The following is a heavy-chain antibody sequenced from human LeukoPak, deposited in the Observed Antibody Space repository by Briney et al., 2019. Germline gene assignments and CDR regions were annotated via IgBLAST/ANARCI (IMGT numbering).Heavy chain of an antibody. D-gene: IGHD3-22*01. Sequence: ASVKVSCKASGYTFTSYDINWVRQATGQGLEWMGWMNPNSGNTGYAQKFQGGVTMTRNTSISTAYMELSSLRSEDTAVYYCARAPGSSGYYSFDYWGQGTLVTVSS. CDR3: ARAPGSSGYYSFDY. V-gene: IGHV1-8*01. CDR1: GYTFTSYD. J-gene: IGHJ4*02. CDR2: MNPNSGNT.